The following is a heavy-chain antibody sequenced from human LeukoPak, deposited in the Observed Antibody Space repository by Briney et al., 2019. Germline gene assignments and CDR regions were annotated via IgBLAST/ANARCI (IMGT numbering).Heavy chain of an antibody. J-gene: IGHJ4*02. D-gene: IGHD6-13*01. CDR2: IYPGDSDT. CDR3: ARRKAGAVVTYFDY. V-gene: IGHV5-51*01. CDR1: GDSFTSYW. Sequence: GESLKISCKGSGDSFTSYWIAWVRQMPGKGLEWMGIIYPGDSDTRYSPSFEGHVTISADKSISTAYLQWSSLKASDTAMYYCARRKAGAVVTYFDYWGQGTLVTVSS.